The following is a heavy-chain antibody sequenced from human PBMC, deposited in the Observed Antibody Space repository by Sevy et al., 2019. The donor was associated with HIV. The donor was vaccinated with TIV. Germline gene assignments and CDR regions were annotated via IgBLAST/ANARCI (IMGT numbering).Heavy chain of an antibody. D-gene: IGHD3-3*01. CDR1: GDSITRYF. V-gene: IGHV4-59*01. CDR3: ARDYRRDFWSGYSNYFDP. J-gene: IGHJ5*02. CDR2: MYHSGST. Sequence: SETLSLTCTVSGDSITRYFWSWIRQPPGKGLEWIGYMYHSGSTNYNPSLKRLVSLSIDTSKNEFSLTLTSVTAADTAVYYCARDYRRDFWSGYSNYFDPWGPGILVTVSS.